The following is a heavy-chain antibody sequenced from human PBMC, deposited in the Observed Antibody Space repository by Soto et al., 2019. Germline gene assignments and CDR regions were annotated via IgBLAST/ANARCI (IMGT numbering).Heavy chain of an antibody. CDR1: GGSISSGGYY. D-gene: IGHD3-3*01. Sequence: SETLSLTCTVSGGSISSGGYYWSWIRQHPGKGLEWIGYIYYSGSTYYNPSLKSRVTISVDTSKNQFSLKLSSVTAADTAVYYCARQYYDFWSGHAIDYWGQGTLVTVSS. J-gene: IGHJ4*02. CDR2: IYYSGST. V-gene: IGHV4-31*03. CDR3: ARQYYDFWSGHAIDY.